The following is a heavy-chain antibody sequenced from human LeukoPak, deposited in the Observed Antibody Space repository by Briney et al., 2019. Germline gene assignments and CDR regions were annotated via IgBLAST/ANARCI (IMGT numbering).Heavy chain of an antibody. V-gene: IGHV3-30*03. J-gene: IGHJ4*02. CDR2: VSSDGSNK. CDR1: GFTFSSYG. CDR3: ARGYSSSWLRYFDY. Sequence: GVSLRLSCAASGFTFSSYGIHWVRQAPGKGLEWVAVVSSDGSNKYYADSVKGRFTISRDTSKNMVNLQMNSLGAEDTAVYYCARGYSSSWLRYFDYWGQGTLVTVSS. D-gene: IGHD6-13*01.